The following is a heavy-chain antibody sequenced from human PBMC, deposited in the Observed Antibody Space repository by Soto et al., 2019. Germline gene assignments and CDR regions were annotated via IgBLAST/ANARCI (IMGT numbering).Heavy chain of an antibody. J-gene: IGHJ4*01. D-gene: IGHD3-10*01. CDR1: GGTFSSYA. CDR2: IIPIFGTA. Sequence: SVKVSCKASGGTFSSYAISWVRQAPGQGLEWMGGIIPIFGTANYAQKFQGRVTITADESTSTAYMELSSLRSEDTAVYYCATTPVEYYYGSGSYYPKGGLFDYGG. CDR3: ATTPVEYYYGSGSYYPKGGLFDY. V-gene: IGHV1-69*13.